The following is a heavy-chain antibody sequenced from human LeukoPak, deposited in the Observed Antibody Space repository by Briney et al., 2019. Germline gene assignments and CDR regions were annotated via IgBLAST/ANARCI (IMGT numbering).Heavy chain of an antibody. CDR1: GFTFSSYS. CDR2: SSSSSSYI. Sequence: PGGSLRLSCAASGFTFSSYSMNWVRQAPGKVLEWVSSSSSSSSYIYYADSVKGRFTISRDNAKNSLYLQMNSLRAEDTAVYYCARDGNDIVLMVYAPGAPNDLWGRGTLVTVSS. D-gene: IGHD2-8*01. V-gene: IGHV3-21*01. CDR3: ARDGNDIVLMVYAPGAPNDL. J-gene: IGHJ2*01.